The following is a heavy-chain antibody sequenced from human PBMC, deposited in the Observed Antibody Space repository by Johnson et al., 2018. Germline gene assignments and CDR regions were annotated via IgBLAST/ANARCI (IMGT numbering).Heavy chain of an antibody. CDR3: ASRGYSDYGAYYYYGMDV. CDR2: IVPTFGVA. V-gene: IGHV1-69*12. D-gene: IGHD3-16*01. J-gene: IGHJ6*02. CDR1: AGTSSRYA. Sequence: QVQLVQSGAEVKKPGSSVRVSCKASAGTSSRYAISWVRQAPGQGLEWMGGIVPTFGVANYAQKFQGRVTITADESTRTHYMELSSLSSEDTAVYYCASRGYSDYGAYYYYGMDVWGQGTTVIVS.